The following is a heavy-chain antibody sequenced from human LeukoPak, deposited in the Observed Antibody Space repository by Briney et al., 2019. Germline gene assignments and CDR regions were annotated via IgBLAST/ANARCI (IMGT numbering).Heavy chain of an antibody. CDR1: GFTFNNFG. D-gene: IGHD3-22*01. J-gene: IGHJ4*02. CDR3: AKDSGSSGYHLFDY. V-gene: IGHV3-30*02. Sequence: GGSLRLSCEASGFTFNNFGMHWVRQAPGKGLEWVAFIGYDESKKYYAESVKGRFTISRDNSKNTLYLQMNSLRAEDTAVYYCAKDSGSSGYHLFDYWGQGTLVTVSS. CDR2: IGYDESKK.